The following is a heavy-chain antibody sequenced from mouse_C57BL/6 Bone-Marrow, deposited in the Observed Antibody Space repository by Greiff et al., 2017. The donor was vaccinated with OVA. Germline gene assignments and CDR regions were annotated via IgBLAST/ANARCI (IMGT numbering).Heavy chain of an antibody. V-gene: IGHV1-81*01. CDR2: IYPRSGNT. Sequence: QVQLQQSGAELARPGASVKLSCKASGYTFTSYGISWVKQRTGQGLEWIGEIYPRSGNTYYNEKFKGKATLTAAKSSSTAYMELRSLTSEDSAVYFCARPSDSSYVGWYFDVWGTGTTVTVSS. CDR3: ARPSDSSYVGWYFDV. D-gene: IGHD1-1*01. CDR1: GYTFTSYG. J-gene: IGHJ1*03.